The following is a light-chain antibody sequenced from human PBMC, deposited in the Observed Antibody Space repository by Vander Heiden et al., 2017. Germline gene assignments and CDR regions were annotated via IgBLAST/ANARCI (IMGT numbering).Light chain of an antibody. CDR2: DDS. CDR3: QVWDSISDHLV. J-gene: IGLJ2*01. V-gene: IGLV3-21*02. Sequence: SYVLTQPPSVSVAPGQTARITCGGDNIGSKSVHWYQQKSGQAPVLVVYDDSDRPSGIPVRVSGFNSGNTATLTISRVEAGDEADYYCQVWDSISDHLVFGGGTKLSVL. CDR1: NIGSKS.